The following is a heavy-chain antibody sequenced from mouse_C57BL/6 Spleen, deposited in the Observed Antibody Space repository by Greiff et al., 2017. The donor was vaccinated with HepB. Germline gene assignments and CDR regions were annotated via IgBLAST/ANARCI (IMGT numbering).Heavy chain of an antibody. CDR2: INPGSGGT. D-gene: IGHD2-4*01. V-gene: IGHV1-54*01. J-gene: IGHJ4*01. CDR3: ARGDYDDAMDY. CDR1: GYAFTNYL. Sequence: LQESGAELVRPGTSVKVSCKASGYAFTNYLIEWVKQRPGQGLEWIGVINPGSGGTNYNEKFKGKATLTADKSSSTAYMQLSSLTSEDSAVYFCARGDYDDAMDYWGQGTSVTVSS.